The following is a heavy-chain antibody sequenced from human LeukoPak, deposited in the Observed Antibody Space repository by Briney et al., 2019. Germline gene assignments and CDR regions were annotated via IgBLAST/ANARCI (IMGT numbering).Heavy chain of an antibody. CDR3: ARGGDDGYYYYYMDV. CDR1: GGSISSYY. CDR2: IYYSGST. Sequence: PSETLSLTCTVSGGSISSYYWSWIRQPPGKGLEWIGYIYYSGSTNYNPSLKSRVTISVDTSKNQFSLKLSSVTAADTAVYYCARGGDDGYYYYYMDVWGKGTTVTVSS. D-gene: IGHD3-10*01. V-gene: IGHV4-59*01. J-gene: IGHJ6*03.